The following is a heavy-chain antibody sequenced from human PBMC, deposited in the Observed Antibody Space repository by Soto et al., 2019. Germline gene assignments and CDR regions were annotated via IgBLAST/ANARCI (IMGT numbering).Heavy chain of an antibody. Sequence: EVYLVESGGGLVEPGRSLRLSCTGSGFPFANFLMSWFRQAPGKGLEWVGFIRSQPYGGTTQYAASVRGRFTISRDDSKGIAYLQMNSLKSEDSGVYYCIGSFPFWGQGTRVTVSS. V-gene: IGHV3-49*03. J-gene: IGHJ1*01. CDR3: IGSFPF. D-gene: IGHD3-10*01. CDR1: GFPFANFL. CDR2: IRSQPYGGTT.